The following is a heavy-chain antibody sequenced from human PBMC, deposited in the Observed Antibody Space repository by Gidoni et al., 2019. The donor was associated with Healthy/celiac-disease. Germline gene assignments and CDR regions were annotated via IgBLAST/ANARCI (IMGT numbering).Heavy chain of an antibody. CDR3: ARGSYYYDSSGYCDY. CDR2: INSDGSST. Sequence: EVQLVESGGGLVQPGGSLRLSCAASGFTFSSYWMHWVRQAPGKGLVWVSRINSDGSSTSYADSVQGRFTISRDNAKNTLYLQMNSLRAEDTAVYYCARGSYYYDSSGYCDYWGQGTLVTVSS. V-gene: IGHV3-74*01. CDR1: GFTFSSYW. J-gene: IGHJ4*02. D-gene: IGHD3-22*01.